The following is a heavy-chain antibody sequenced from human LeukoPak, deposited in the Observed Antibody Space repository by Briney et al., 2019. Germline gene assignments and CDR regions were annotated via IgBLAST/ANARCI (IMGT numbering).Heavy chain of an antibody. CDR1: GFSVSSSW. CDR2: IKQDGSEK. CDR3: ARDSGRSAAPDY. D-gene: IGHD3-10*01. J-gene: IGHJ4*02. Sequence: GGSLRLSCAASGFSVSSSWMGWARQAPGRGRGWVANIKQDGSEKYYVDSVKGRFTISRDNAKNSLYLQMNSLRAEDTAVYYCARDSGRSAAPDYWGQGTLVTVSS. V-gene: IGHV3-7*01.